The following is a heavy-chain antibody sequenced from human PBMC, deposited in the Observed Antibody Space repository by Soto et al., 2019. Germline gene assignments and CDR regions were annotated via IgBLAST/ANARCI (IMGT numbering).Heavy chain of an antibody. V-gene: IGHV1-3*01. CDR2: INAGNGNT. Sequence: ASVKVSCKASGYTFTSYAMHWVRQAPGQRLEWMGWINAGNGNTKYSQKFQGRVTITRDTSASTAYMELSSLRSEDTAVYYCAREAWELLRLFDYWGQGTLVTVSS. J-gene: IGHJ4*02. CDR1: GYTFTSYA. D-gene: IGHD1-26*01. CDR3: AREAWELLRLFDY.